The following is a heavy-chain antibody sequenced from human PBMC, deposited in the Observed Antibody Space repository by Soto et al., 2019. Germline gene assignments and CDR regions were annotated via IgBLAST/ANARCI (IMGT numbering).Heavy chain of an antibody. J-gene: IGHJ6*02. CDR3: ARVKYSPPSSSYYGMDV. CDR1: GYTFTSYG. D-gene: IGHD5-18*01. CDR2: ISAYNGNT. V-gene: IGHV1-18*01. Sequence: QVQLVQSGAEVKKPGASVKVSCKASGYTFTSYGISWVRQAPGQGLEWMGWISAYNGNTNYAQKLQGRVTMTTDTSKSTAYMELRSLRSDATAVYYCARVKYSPPSSSYYGMDVWGQGTTVTVSS.